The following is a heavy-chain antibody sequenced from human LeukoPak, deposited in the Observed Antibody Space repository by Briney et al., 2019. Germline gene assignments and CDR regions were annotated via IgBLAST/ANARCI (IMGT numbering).Heavy chain of an antibody. CDR2: INRDGSST. CDR1: GFTLSTYW. D-gene: IGHD4/OR15-4a*01. CDR3: ARRAGAYSHHYDY. V-gene: IGHV3-74*01. J-gene: IGHJ4*02. Sequence: GGSLRLSCAASGFTLSTYWMHWVRQAPGKGLVWVSRINRDGSSTSYADSVKGRFTISRDNSKNTQYLQMNSLRAEDTAVYYCARRAGAYSHHYDYWGQGTLVTVSS.